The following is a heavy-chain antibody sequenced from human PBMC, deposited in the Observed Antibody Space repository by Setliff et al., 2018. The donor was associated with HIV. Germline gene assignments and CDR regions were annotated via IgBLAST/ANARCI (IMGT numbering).Heavy chain of an antibody. D-gene: IGHD1-26*01. J-gene: IGHJ5*01. CDR2: IHFSGST. CDR3: ARTTYSGSYFNDS. V-gene: IGHV4-39*01. Sequence: NPSETLSLTCTVSGGSISSSTYYWGWIRQPPGKGLEWIGNIHFSGSTYYNPSLKSRVTVSVDSSKNQFSLKLSSVTAADTAVYYCARTTYSGSYFNDSWGQGTLVTVSS. CDR1: GGSISSSTYY.